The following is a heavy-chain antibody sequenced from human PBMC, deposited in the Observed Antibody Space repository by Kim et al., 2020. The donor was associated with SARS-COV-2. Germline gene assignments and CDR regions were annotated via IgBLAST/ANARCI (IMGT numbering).Heavy chain of an antibody. CDR3: ARTVLINYDFWSGYYNDPGY. V-gene: IGHV3-21*01. CDR1: GFTFSSYS. Sequence: GGSLRLSCAASGFTFSSYSMNWVRQAPGKGLEWVSSISSSSSYMYYADSVKGRFTISRDNAKNSLYLQMNSLRAEDTAVYYCARTVLINYDFWSGYYNDPGYWGQGTLVTVSS. D-gene: IGHD3-3*01. J-gene: IGHJ4*02. CDR2: ISSSSSYM.